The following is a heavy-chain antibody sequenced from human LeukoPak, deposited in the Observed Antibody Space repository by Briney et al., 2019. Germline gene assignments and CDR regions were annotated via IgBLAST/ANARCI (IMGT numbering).Heavy chain of an antibody. D-gene: IGHD2-15*01. CDR2: IYHSGST. V-gene: IGHV4-30-2*01. Sequence: SETLSLTCAVSGGSISSGGYSWSWIRQPPGKGLEWTGYIYHSGSTYYNPSLKSRVTISVDRSKNQFSLKLSSVTAADTAVYYCARGYCSGGSCYSVDYFDYWGQGTLVTVSS. J-gene: IGHJ4*02. CDR3: ARGYCSGGSCYSVDYFDY. CDR1: GGSISSGGYS.